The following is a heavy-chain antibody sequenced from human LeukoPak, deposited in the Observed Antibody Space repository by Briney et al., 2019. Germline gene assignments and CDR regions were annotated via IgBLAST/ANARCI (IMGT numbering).Heavy chain of an antibody. J-gene: IGHJ3*02. Sequence: GGSLRLSCAASGFTFSSYWMHWVCQAPGKGLVWVSRINGDGSTTTYAGSVKGRFTISRDNAKNTLYLQMNSLRAEDTAVYYCARAVAGTNALDIWGQGTLVTVSS. CDR3: ARAVAGTNALDI. D-gene: IGHD6-19*01. V-gene: IGHV3-74*01. CDR1: GFTFSSYW. CDR2: INGDGSTT.